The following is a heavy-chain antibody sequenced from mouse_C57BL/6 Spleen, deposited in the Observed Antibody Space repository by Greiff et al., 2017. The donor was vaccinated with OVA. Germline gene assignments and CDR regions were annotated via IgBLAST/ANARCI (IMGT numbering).Heavy chain of an antibody. CDR3: ARFYYGNYVGAMDY. V-gene: IGHV1-59*01. D-gene: IGHD2-1*01. CDR2: IDPSDSYT. J-gene: IGHJ4*01. CDR1: GYTFTSYW. Sequence: QVQLQQPGAELVRPGTSVKLSCKASGYTFTSYWMHWVKQRPGQGLEWIGVIDPSDSYTNYNQKFKGKATLTVDTSSSTAYMQLSSLTSEDSAVYYCARFYYGNYVGAMDYWGQGTSVTGSS.